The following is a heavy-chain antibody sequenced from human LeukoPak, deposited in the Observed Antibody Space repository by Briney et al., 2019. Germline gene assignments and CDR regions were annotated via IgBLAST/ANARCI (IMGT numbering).Heavy chain of an antibody. J-gene: IGHJ4*02. CDR3: AREFYYYDSSGFDY. V-gene: IGHV1-69*13. Sequence: SVKVSCKASGGTFSSYAISWVRQAPGQGLEWMGGIIPIFGTADYAQKFQGRVTITADESTSTAYMELSSLRSEDTAVYYCAREFYYYDSSGFDYWGQGTLVTVSS. CDR1: GGTFSSYA. CDR2: IIPIFGTA. D-gene: IGHD3-22*01.